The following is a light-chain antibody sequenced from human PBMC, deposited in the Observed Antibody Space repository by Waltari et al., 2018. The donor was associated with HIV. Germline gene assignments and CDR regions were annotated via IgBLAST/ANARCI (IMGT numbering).Light chain of an antibody. CDR1: ALPKLY. Sequence: SYELTQPPSVSVSPGQTARITCSGDALPKLYAYWYQQRPGQAPVLVIYKDTERPSGIPERFSGSSSGTTATLTIIGVQAQDEADYHCQSADSNASLWVFGGGTKLTVL. CDR2: KDT. CDR3: QSADSNASLWV. V-gene: IGLV3-25*03. J-gene: IGLJ3*02.